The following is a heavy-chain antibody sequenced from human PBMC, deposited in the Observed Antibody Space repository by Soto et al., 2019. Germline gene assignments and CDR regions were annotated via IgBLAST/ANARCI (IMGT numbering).Heavy chain of an antibody. CDR1: GFTFTSSA. CDR2: IVVGSGNT. CDR3: AAVGQITMVRGVITNNWFDP. V-gene: IGHV1-58*01. Sequence: SVKVSCKASGFTFTSSAVQWVRQARGQRLEWIGWIVVGSGNTNYAQKFQERVTITRDMSTSTAYMELSSLRSEDTAGYYCAAVGQITMVRGVITNNWFDPWGQGTLVTVSS. D-gene: IGHD3-10*01. J-gene: IGHJ5*02.